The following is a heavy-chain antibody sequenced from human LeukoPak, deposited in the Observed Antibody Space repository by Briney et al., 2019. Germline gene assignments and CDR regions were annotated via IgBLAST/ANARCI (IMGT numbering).Heavy chain of an antibody. Sequence: GESLKISCKGSGYNFASYWIAWVRQMPGRGLEWMGIIYPGDSDTRYSPSFQGQVTISADKSISTAYLQWSSLKASDTTMYYCARGTTSDSWGQGTLVTVSS. D-gene: IGHD2/OR15-2a*01. CDR1: GYNFASYW. CDR2: IYPGDSDT. V-gene: IGHV5-51*01. CDR3: ARGTTSDS. J-gene: IGHJ4*02.